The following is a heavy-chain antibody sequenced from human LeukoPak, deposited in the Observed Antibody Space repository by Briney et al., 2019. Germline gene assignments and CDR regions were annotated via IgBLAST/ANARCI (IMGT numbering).Heavy chain of an antibody. J-gene: IGHJ5*02. D-gene: IGHD3-22*01. CDR3: TTVRFEVDSSGYYHNYFDP. V-gene: IGHV1-24*01. CDR2: FDPEDGKT. Sequence: ASVKVSCKVSGYSLSELSMHWVRQAPGKGLEWMGGFDPEDGKTINAQKFQGRLTTTEDTSTDTAYMELSSLRSEDTAVYYCTTVRFEVDSSGYYHNYFDPWGQGTLVAVSS. CDR1: GYSLSELS.